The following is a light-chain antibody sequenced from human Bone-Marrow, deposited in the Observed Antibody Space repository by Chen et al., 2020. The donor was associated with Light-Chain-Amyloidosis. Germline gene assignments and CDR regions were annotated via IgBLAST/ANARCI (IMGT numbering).Light chain of an antibody. Sequence: EIVLTQSPGTLSLSPGEGANLSCRASQSISSNYLTWYQQKFGQAPRLLIYGSSSRATGIPGRFTGSGSGTDFTLTINRLEPEDFARYYCQQYGTSPLTVGGGTKVEIK. CDR3: QQYGTSPLT. CDR2: GSS. J-gene: IGKJ4*01. V-gene: IGKV3-20*01. CDR1: QSISSNY.